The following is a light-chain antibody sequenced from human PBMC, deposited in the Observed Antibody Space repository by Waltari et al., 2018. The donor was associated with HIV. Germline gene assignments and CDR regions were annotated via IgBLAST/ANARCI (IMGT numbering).Light chain of an antibody. CDR1: QSVSSN. CDR3: QHYNNWPWT. Sequence: EKVMKQSPATLSVSPGERATISCRASQSVSSNLAWYQQKPGQAPRLLIYGAFTRATGIPARFSASGSGTEFTLTISSLQSEDFAVYYCQHYNNWPWTFGQGTKVATK. CDR2: GAF. V-gene: IGKV3-15*01. J-gene: IGKJ1*01.